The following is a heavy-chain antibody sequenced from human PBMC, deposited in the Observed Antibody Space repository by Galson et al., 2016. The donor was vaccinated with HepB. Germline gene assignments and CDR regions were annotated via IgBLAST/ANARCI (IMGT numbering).Heavy chain of an antibody. D-gene: IGHD2-2*01. J-gene: IGHJ4*02. V-gene: IGHV3-33*01. CDR3: ARGNPPSTPVDY. CDR2: IWFDGSNT. CDR1: GFTFTNYG. Sequence: SLRLSCAASGFTFTNYGVHWVRQAPGKGLQWVAVIWFDGSNTYYADSVKGRFTISRDNSKHTVYLRMNSLRAEDTAVYYCARGNPPSTPVDYWGQGTLVTVSS.